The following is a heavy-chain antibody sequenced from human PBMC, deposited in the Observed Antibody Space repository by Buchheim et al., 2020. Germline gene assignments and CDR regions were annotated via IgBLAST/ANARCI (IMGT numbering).Heavy chain of an antibody. CDR1: GFTFSSYA. CDR3: AKAPGYCSGGSCYSDPA. Sequence: EVQLLESGGGLVQPGGSLRLSCAASGFTFSSYAMSWVRQAPGKGLEWVSAISGSGGSTYYADSVKGRFTISRANSKNTLYLQMNSLRAEDTAVYYCAKAPGYCSGGSCYSDPAWGQGTL. CDR2: ISGSGGST. J-gene: IGHJ5*02. D-gene: IGHD2-15*01. V-gene: IGHV3-23*01.